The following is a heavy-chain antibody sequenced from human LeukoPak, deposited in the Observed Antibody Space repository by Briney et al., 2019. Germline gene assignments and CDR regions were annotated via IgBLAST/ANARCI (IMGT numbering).Heavy chain of an antibody. CDR2: IYYSGST. Sequence: SQTLSLTCTVSGGSISSGGYYWSWIRQHPGEGLEWIGYIYYSGSTCYNPSRKSRVTISVDTSKNQFSLKLSSVTAADTAVYYCARLVVAATPYYYYYYGMDVWGQGTTVTVSS. CDR1: GGSISSGGYY. D-gene: IGHD2-15*01. CDR3: ARLVVAATPYYYYYYGMDV. V-gene: IGHV4-31*03. J-gene: IGHJ6*02.